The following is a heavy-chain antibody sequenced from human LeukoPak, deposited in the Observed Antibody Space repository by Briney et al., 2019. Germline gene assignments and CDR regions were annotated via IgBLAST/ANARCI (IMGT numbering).Heavy chain of an antibody. D-gene: IGHD1-26*01. CDR1: GFTFSSYW. CDR2: IKQDGNEK. CDR3: ARDRRSQWELPGGVDY. V-gene: IGHV3-7*01. Sequence: GGSLRLSCAASGFTFSSYWMSWVRQAPGKGLGWVANIKQDGNEKYYVDSVKGRFTISRDNAKNSLYLQMNSLRAEDTAVYYCARDRRSQWELPGGVDYWGQGTLVTVSS. J-gene: IGHJ4*02.